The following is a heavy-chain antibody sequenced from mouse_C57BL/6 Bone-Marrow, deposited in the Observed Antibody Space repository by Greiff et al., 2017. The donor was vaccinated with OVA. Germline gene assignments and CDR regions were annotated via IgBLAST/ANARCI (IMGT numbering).Heavy chain of an antibody. V-gene: IGHV5-6*01. CDR2: ISSGGSYT. Sequence: EVQVVESGGDLVKPGGSLKLSCAASGFTFSSYGMSWVRQTPDKRLEWVATISSGGSYTYYPDSVKGRFTISRDNAKNTLYLQMSSLKSEDTAMYYCARQPTMGDWGQGTSVTVSS. CDR1: GFTFSSYG. D-gene: IGHD2-10*01. J-gene: IGHJ4*01. CDR3: ARQPTMGD.